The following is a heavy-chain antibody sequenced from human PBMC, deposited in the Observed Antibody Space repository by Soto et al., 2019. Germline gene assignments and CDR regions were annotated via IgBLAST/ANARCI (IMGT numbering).Heavy chain of an antibody. D-gene: IGHD6-13*01. CDR3: AKDRDSSSWFPALVDY. J-gene: IGHJ4*02. CDR1: GFTFSSYG. Sequence: GGSLRLSCAASGFTFSSYGMHWVRQAPGKGLEWVAVISYDGSNKYYADSVKGRFTISRDNSKNTLYLQMNSLRAEDTAVYYCAKDRDSSSWFPALVDYWGQGTLVTVSS. CDR2: ISYDGSNK. V-gene: IGHV3-30*18.